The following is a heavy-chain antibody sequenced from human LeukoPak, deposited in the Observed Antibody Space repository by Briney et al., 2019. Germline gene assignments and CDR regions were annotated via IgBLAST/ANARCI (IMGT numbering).Heavy chain of an antibody. CDR3: ARDVGSHRDAFDI. V-gene: IGHV4-61*01. J-gene: IGHJ3*02. D-gene: IGHD6-13*01. Sequence: PSQTLSLTCSVSGGSISSGPYFWSWIRQSPGQGLEWIGYIYYSGSTNYNPSLKSRVTISVDTSKNQFSLKLSSVTAADTAVYYCARDVGSHRDAFDIWGQGTMVTVSS. CDR2: IYYSGST. CDR1: GGSISSGPYF.